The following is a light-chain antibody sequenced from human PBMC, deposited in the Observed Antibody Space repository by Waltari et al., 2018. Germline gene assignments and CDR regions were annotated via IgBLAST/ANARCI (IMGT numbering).Light chain of an antibody. CDR3: QSYDTSLSAWV. V-gene: IGLV1-40*01. CDR2: GHN. J-gene: IGLJ3*02. Sequence: QSVLTQPPSVSGAPGQRVTISCTGSSSNIGSGYGFHWYQQFPGAAPRLLINGHNFRPSGGHDRFSASKSGASGSLAISGLQADDEADYYCQSYDTSLSAWVFGGGTKLTVL. CDR1: SSNIGSGYG.